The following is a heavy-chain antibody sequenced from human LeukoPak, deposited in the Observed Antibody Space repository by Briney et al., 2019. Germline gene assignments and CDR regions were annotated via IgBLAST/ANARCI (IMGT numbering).Heavy chain of an antibody. CDR1: GFRFSSYS. CDR3: AIPPLSGTGSSRPLAEMDV. Sequence: GGSLRLSCAASGFRFSSYSMNWVRQAPGKGLGWISYISHTGSTMSYADSVKGRFTISRDNARNSLHLQMNSLRAEDTAVYYCAIPPLSGTGSSRPLAEMDVWGQGATVTVSS. CDR2: ISHTGSTM. J-gene: IGHJ6*02. D-gene: IGHD3-10*01. V-gene: IGHV3-48*04.